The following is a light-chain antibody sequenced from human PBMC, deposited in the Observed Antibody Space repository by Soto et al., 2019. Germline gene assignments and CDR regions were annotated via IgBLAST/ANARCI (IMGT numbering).Light chain of an antibody. Sequence: QSALTQPASVSGSPGQSITISYTGTSSDVGTYKPVSWYQQHPGKAPKVIIYDDIKRPSGVSNRFSGSKSGNTASLTISGLQAEDEADYYCCSFAGSTTWFGGGTKVTVL. CDR2: DDI. CDR3: CSFAGSTTW. J-gene: IGLJ3*02. CDR1: SSDVGTYKP. V-gene: IGLV2-23*01.